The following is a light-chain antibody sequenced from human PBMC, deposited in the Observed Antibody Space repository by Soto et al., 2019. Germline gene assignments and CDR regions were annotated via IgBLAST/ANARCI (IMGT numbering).Light chain of an antibody. V-gene: IGKV3-20*01. Sequence: QCPGSLSQSPGERATLSCRASQSVRSSYFAWYRQKPGQAPRLLIYGASSRATGIPDRFSGTGSETDFTLTISRLEPEDFAVYYCQQYDNSPIPFG. J-gene: IGKJ2*01. CDR1: QSVRSSY. CDR2: GAS. CDR3: QQYDNSPIP.